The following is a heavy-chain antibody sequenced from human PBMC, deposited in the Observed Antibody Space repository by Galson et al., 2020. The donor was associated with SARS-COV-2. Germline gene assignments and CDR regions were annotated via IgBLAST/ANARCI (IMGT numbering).Heavy chain of an antibody. D-gene: IGHD2-2*01. V-gene: IGHV3-7*03. CDR1: ELNLADHW. J-gene: IGHJ5*01. Sequence: GGSLRLSCVGYELNLADHWMGWVRQGPGKGLQWVAIIRQDGLVTEYVDAVKGRFFISRDNTKKSVYLEMRRLRAEDTARYYCARSNAGLLFTWFDSWGQGTQVNVS. CDR3: ARSNAGLLFTWFDS. CDR2: IRQDGLVT.